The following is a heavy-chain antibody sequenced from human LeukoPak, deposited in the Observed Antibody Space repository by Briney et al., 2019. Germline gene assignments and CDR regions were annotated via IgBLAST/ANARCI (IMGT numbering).Heavy chain of an antibody. CDR2: MNPYSDNT. CDR3: ARGWGGGYCSGGSCYYLENDAFDI. CDR1: GYNFNSYD. Sequence: ASVKVSCKASGYNFNSYDINWVRQATGQGLEWMGWMNPYSDNTDYAQKFQGRVTMTRNTSISTAYMELSSLRSEDTAVYYCARGWGGGYCSGGSCYYLENDAFDIWGQGTMVTVSS. J-gene: IGHJ3*02. D-gene: IGHD2-15*01. V-gene: IGHV1-8*01.